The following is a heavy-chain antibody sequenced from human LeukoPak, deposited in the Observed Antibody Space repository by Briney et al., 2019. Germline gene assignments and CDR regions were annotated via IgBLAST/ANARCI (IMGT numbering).Heavy chain of an antibody. V-gene: IGHV1-2*02. Sequence: GASVKVSCKASGYTLTGYYMHWVRQAPGQGLEWMGWINPNSGGTNYAQKFQGRVTMTRDTSISTAYMELSRLRSDDTAVYYCARNPEYDSSGYYYFDYWGQGTLVTVSS. CDR1: GYTLTGYY. D-gene: IGHD3-22*01. CDR3: ARNPEYDSSGYYYFDY. J-gene: IGHJ4*02. CDR2: INPNSGGT.